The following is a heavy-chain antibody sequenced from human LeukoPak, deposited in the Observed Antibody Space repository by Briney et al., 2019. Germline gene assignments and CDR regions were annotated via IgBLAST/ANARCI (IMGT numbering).Heavy chain of an antibody. D-gene: IGHD6-13*01. J-gene: IGHJ4*02. CDR1: GFTFSSYW. CDR2: IKQDGSEK. Sequence: GGSLRLSCAASGFTFSSYWMSWVRQAPGKGLEWVANIKQDGSEKYYVDSVKGRFTISRDNAKNSLYLQMNSLRAEDTAVYYCAKPPPRGAAARPYYFDYWGQGTLVTVSS. CDR3: AKPPPRGAAARPYYFDY. V-gene: IGHV3-7*01.